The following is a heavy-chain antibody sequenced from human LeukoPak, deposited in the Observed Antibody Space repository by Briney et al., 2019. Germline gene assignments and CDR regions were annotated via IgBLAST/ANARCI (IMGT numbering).Heavy chain of an antibody. CDR1: GFTVITND. J-gene: IGHJ4*02. V-gene: IGHV3-53*01. Sequence: GGSLRLSCAASGFTVITNDMTWVRQAPGKGLEWVSVLYSDGNTKYADSVQGRFTISRDNSKNTLYLEVNSLSPDDTAVYYCARGVEPLAAKPLAYWGQGNLVTVSS. CDR3: ARGVEPLAAKPLAY. D-gene: IGHD2-2*02. CDR2: LYSDGNT.